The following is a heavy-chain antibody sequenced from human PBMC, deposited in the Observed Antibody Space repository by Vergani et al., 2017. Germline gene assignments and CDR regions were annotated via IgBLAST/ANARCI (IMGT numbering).Heavy chain of an antibody. Sequence: QVQLVESGGGVVQPGRSLRLSCAASGFTFGDHGIHWVRRAPAQGLEWVALISYDGTNKYYTNSVRGRFTISRDNSKSTLFLQMNSLRAEDTALYYCSSGYSSSWTGIYYWGQGTLVTVSS. CDR3: SSGYSSSWTGIYY. D-gene: IGHD6-13*01. CDR1: GFTFGDHG. J-gene: IGHJ4*02. CDR2: ISYDGTNK. V-gene: IGHV3-30-3*01.